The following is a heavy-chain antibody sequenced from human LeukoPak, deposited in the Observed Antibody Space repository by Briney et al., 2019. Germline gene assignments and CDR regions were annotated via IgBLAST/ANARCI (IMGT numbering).Heavy chain of an antibody. J-gene: IGHJ4*02. Sequence: GASVKVSCKASGYTFTGYYMHWVRQAPGQGLEWMGWINPNSGGTNYAQKFQGRVTMTRDTSISTAYMELSRLRSDDTAVYYCATINRGPATVVTPLEGYWGQGTLVTVSS. CDR3: ATINRGPATVVTPLEGY. D-gene: IGHD4-23*01. CDR1: GYTFTGYY. V-gene: IGHV1-2*02. CDR2: INPNSGGT.